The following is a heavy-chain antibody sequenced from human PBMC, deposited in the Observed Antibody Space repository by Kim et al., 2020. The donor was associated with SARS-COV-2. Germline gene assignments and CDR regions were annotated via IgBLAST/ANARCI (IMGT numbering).Heavy chain of an antibody. D-gene: IGHD5-18*01. J-gene: IGHJ5*02. V-gene: IGHV4-59*01. CDR3: AREEESSYGTNWFDP. Sequence: PSLKSRVTISVDTSKNQFSLKLSSVTAADTAVYYCAREEESSYGTNWFDPWGQGTLVTVSS.